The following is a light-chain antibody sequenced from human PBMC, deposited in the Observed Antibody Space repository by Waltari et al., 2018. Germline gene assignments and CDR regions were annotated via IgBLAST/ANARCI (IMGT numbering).Light chain of an antibody. CDR1: VLTKNY. CDR2: RDI. J-gene: IGLJ3*02. Sequence: SSELTQPSSVSVSPGQTARITCSGDVLTKNYVRWFQHKPGQAPLLVIYRDIQRPSGIPERFSGSTSGTTVTLTISGAQIEDEADYYCFSAADNNLWVFGGGTKLTVL. V-gene: IGLV3-27*01. CDR3: FSAADNNLWV.